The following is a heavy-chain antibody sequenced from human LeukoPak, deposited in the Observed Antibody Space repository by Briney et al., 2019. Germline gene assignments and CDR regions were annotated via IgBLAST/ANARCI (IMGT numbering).Heavy chain of an antibody. CDR2: INPNSGGT. CDR1: GYTFTGYY. Sequence: ASVKVSCKASGYTFTGYYMHWVRQAPGQGLEWMGWINPNSGGTNYAQKFQGRVTMTRDTSISTAYMELSRLRSDDTAVYYCARDLDTAIGPDDWGQGTLVTVSS. J-gene: IGHJ4*02. CDR3: ARDLDTAIGPDD. V-gene: IGHV1-2*02. D-gene: IGHD5-18*01.